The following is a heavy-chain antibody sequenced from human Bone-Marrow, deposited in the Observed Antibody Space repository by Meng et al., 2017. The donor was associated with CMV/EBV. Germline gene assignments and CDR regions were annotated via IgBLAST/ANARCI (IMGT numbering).Heavy chain of an antibody. J-gene: IGHJ4*02. CDR2: ISAYNGQK. Sequence: GGSLRLSCKASGYSFTDFGVSWVRQAPGQGLEWMGWISAYNGQKNYAQKFQGRVTMTTDTSTNTAYMDLRSLRSDDTAVYYCVRDLGSTPAIFFDYWGQGTLVTVSS. D-gene: IGHD4-23*01. V-gene: IGHV1-18*01. CDR3: VRDLGSTPAIFFDY. CDR1: GYSFTDFG.